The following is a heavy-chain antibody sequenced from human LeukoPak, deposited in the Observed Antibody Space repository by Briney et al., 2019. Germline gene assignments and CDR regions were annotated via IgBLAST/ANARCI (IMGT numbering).Heavy chain of an antibody. Sequence: KTSETLSLTCAVSGTPFTGYYWGWIRQPPGKGLEWIGSIYYSGSTYYNPSLKSRVTISVDTSKNQFSLKLSSVTAADTAVYYCARHSLGRELLYAFDIWGQGTMVTVSS. CDR3: ARHSLGRELLYAFDI. CDR1: GTPFTGYY. CDR2: IYYSGST. J-gene: IGHJ3*02. V-gene: IGHV4-39*01. D-gene: IGHD1-7*01.